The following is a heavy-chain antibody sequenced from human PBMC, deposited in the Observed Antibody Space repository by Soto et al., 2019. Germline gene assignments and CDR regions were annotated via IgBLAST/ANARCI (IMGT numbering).Heavy chain of an antibody. V-gene: IGHV5-51*01. D-gene: IGHD3-3*01. J-gene: IGHJ6*02. CDR2: IFPGDSDT. CDR1: GFSLNTYW. Sequence: WESLKISCKASGFSLNTYWIAWVRQMPGKGLEWMGAIFPGDSDTKYSPSFEGQVTISADRSTSTAFVQWDSLRASDSAIYFCAGQGPPYSGPGHYYEMDVWGPGTTVTVSS. CDR3: AGQGPPYSGPGHYYEMDV.